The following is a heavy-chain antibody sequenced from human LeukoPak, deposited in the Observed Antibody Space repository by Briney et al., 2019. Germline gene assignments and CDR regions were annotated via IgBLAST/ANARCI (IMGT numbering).Heavy chain of an antibody. V-gene: IGHV3-23*01. CDR1: RFTFTISA. Sequence: GGSLRLSSAPSRFTFTISAMSSVPEAPQKRLWWVSAINGSGGSTYYADSVKGRFTISRDNSKNTLYLQMNSLRVEDMVVYYSAKEIRSQNWFEPWGPGRLVT. CDR2: INGSGGST. J-gene: IGHJ5*02. D-gene: IGHD4-17*01. CDR3: AKEIRSQNWFEP.